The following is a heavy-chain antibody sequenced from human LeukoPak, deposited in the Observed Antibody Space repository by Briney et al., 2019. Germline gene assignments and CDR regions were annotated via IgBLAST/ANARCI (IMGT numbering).Heavy chain of an antibody. CDR2: ITPVIETA. CDR3: ARVNLRGSNYNWFDP. J-gene: IGHJ5*02. Sequence: SVTVSCKTSGGTFLSHTFSWVRQAPGKGLEWMGKITPVIETANYAQTLQGRVSIYADKSTTTVYMDLSGLRPDDTAVYYCARVNLRGSNYNWFDPWGQGTRVTVSS. V-gene: IGHV1-69*08. D-gene: IGHD3-10*01. CDR1: GGTFLSHT.